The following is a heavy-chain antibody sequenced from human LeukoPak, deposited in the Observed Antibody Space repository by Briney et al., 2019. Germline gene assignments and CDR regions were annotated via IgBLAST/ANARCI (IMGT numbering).Heavy chain of an antibody. CDR3: AEDQQLEPFHY. J-gene: IGHJ4*02. V-gene: IGHV3-30*02. Sequence: PGGSLRLSCVASGLTFSNYGMHWVRQAPGKGLEWVAFIQFDGGDIFYADSVKGRFTISRDNSKNTLFLQMNSPRTDDTAMYYCAEDQQLEPFHYWGRGTLVTVSS. D-gene: IGHD1-1*01. CDR1: GLTFSNYG. CDR2: IQFDGGDI.